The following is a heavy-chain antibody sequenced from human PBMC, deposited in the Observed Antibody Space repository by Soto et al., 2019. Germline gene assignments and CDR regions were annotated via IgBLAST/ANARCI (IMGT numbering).Heavy chain of an antibody. D-gene: IGHD6-13*01. CDR2: IYPGDSDT. V-gene: IGHV5-51*01. CDR1: GYTFTSYW. J-gene: IGHJ4*02. CDR3: AVPGITAAGTFAY. Sequence: PGESLKISCQASGYTFTSYWIGWVRQMPGKGLEWMAIIYPGDSDTSYSPSFQGQVTISADKSLNTAYLQWSSLKASDTAIYYCAVPGITAAGTFAYWGQGTPVTVSS.